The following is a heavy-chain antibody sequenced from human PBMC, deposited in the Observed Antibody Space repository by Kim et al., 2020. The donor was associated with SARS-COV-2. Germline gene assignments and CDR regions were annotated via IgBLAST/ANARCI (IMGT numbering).Heavy chain of an antibody. CDR1: GGSVSSGSYY. CDR2: IYYSGST. CDR3: ARVEGGYYYGSGSYYSRVYYFDY. J-gene: IGHJ4*02. Sequence: SETLSLTCTVSGGSVSSGSYYWSWIRQPPGKGLEWIGYIYYSGSTNYNPSLKSRVTISVDTSKNQFSLKLSSVTAADTAVYYCARVEGGYYYGSGSYYSRVYYFDYWGQGTLVTVSS. D-gene: IGHD3-10*01. V-gene: IGHV4-61*01.